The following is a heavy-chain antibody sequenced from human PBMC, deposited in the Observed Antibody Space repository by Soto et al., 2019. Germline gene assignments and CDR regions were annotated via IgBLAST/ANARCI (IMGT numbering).Heavy chain of an antibody. CDR3: ARIITAAADYYYYYGMDV. V-gene: IGHV1-69*01. J-gene: IGHJ6*02. CDR1: GGTFSSYA. CDR2: IIPIFGTA. D-gene: IGHD6-13*01. Sequence: QVQLVQSGAEVKKPGSSVKVSCKASGGTFSSYAISWVRQAPGQGLEWMGGIIPIFGTANCAQKFQGRVTITADESTSTAYMELSSLRSEDTAVYYCARIITAAADYYYYYGMDVWGQGTTVTVSS.